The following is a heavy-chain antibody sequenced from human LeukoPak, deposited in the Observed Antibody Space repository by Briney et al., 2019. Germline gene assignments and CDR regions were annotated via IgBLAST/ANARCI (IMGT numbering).Heavy chain of an antibody. V-gene: IGHV4-39*01. CDR2: IYYSGST. CDR1: GGSISSGGYY. J-gene: IGHJ4*02. Sequence: ASQTLSLTCTVSGGSISSGGYYWGWIRQPPGKGLEWIGSIYYSGSTYYNPSLKSRVTISVDTSKNQFSLKLSSVTAADTAVYYCARLFGGNSHGDYWGQGTLVTVSS. D-gene: IGHD4-23*01. CDR3: ARLFGGNSHGDY.